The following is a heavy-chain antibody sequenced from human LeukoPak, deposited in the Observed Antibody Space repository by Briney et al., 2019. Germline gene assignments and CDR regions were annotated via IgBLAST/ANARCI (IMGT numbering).Heavy chain of an antibody. CDR3: ARDPSRFGELFLDY. Sequence: GGSLRLSCAASGFTFSDYYMSWIRQAPGKGLEWVSYISSSGSTIYYADSVKGRFTISRDNAKNSLYLQMNSLRDEDTAVYYCARDPSRFGELFLDYWGQGTLVTVSS. J-gene: IGHJ4*02. CDR2: ISSSGSTI. V-gene: IGHV3-11*04. CDR1: GFTFSDYY. D-gene: IGHD3-10*01.